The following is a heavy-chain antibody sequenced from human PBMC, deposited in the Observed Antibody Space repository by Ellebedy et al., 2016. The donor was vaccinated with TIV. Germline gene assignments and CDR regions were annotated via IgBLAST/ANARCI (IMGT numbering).Heavy chain of an antibody. CDR2: IIPIFGTA. CDR3: ARNYGDYVDRLFDY. CDR1: GGTFSSYS. J-gene: IGHJ4*02. V-gene: IGHV1-69*13. D-gene: IGHD4-17*01. Sequence: ASVKVSCKASGGTFSSYSMSWVRQAPGQGLEWMGGIIPIFGTANYAQKFQGRVTITADESTSTAYMELSSLRSEDTAVYYCARNYGDYVDRLFDYWGQGTLVTVSS.